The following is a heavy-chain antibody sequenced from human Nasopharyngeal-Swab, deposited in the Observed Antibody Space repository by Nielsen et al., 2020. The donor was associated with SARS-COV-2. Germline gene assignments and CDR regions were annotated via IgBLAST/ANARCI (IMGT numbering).Heavy chain of an antibody. D-gene: IGHD6-19*01. Sequence: ASVKVSCKASGYTFTGYYMHWVRQAPGQGLEWMGWINPNSGGTNYAQKFQGRVTMTRDTSISTAYMELSRLRSDDTAVYYCARDPTSVAGTGGYYYGMDVWGQGTTVTVSS. J-gene: IGHJ6*02. CDR2: INPNSGGT. CDR3: ARDPTSVAGTGGYYYGMDV. V-gene: IGHV1-2*02. CDR1: GYTFTGYY.